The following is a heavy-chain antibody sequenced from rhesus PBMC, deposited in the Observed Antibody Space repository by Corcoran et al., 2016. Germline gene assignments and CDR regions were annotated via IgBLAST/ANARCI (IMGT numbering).Heavy chain of an antibody. D-gene: IGHD6-13*01. CDR3: ATGRVLGAAGPDSYFDY. Sequence: EVQLVQSGAEVKKPGASVKISCKASGYTFTDYYLHWVRQAPGKGFRWMGSVDPEDGETIQAQKFQDRVTITADTSTETAYMELSSLRSEDTAVYYCATGRVLGAAGPDSYFDYWGQGVLVTVSS. CDR1: GYTFTDYY. V-gene: IGHV1-111*02. CDR2: VDPEDGET. J-gene: IGHJ4*01.